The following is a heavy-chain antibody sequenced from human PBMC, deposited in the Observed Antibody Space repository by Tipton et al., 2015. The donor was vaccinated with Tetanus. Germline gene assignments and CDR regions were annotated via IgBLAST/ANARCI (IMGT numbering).Heavy chain of an antibody. V-gene: IGHV4-34*01. CDR2: IDHSGST. CDR1: GGSFSGYY. CDR3: ARWESVATKNNF. D-gene: IGHD5-12*01. J-gene: IGHJ4*02. Sequence: LRLSCAVFGGSFSGYYWNWIRQPPGKGLEWIGQIDHSGSTSYNPSPKSRLTISVDTPKNQFSLHLSSVTAADTAVYYCARWESVATKNNFWGQGTLVTVSS.